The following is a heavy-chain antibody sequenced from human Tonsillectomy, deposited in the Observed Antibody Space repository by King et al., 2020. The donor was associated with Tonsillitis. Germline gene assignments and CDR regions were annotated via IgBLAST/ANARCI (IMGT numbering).Heavy chain of an antibody. CDR2: ISDSGGST. CDR3: AKGSYCGGDCSSYFDY. J-gene: IGHJ4*02. D-gene: IGHD2-21*02. Sequence: LVESGGGLVQPGGSLRLSCAASGFTFRSYAMSWVRQAPGKGLEWVSAISDSGGSTDYTDSVKGRFTISRDNSKNTLYLQMNSLRAEDTAVYYCAKGSYCGGDCSSYFDYWGQGTLVTVPS. CDR1: GFTFRSYA. V-gene: IGHV3-23*04.